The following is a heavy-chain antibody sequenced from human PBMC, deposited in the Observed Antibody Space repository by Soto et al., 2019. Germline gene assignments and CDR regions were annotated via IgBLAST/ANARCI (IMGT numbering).Heavy chain of an antibody. D-gene: IGHD5-12*01. CDR3: VKGGWLDE. CDR1: GFPFSTYD. J-gene: IGHJ4*02. Sequence: EVQLLESGGGLVQPGGSLRLSCAASGFPFSTYDMSWVRQAPGKGLEWVSVISGSDQSTYYADSLNGRFTISRDNSKNTLYLQMDSLRVEEKAVYHCVKGGWLDEWGQGTLVTVSS. CDR2: ISGSDQST. V-gene: IGHV3-23*01.